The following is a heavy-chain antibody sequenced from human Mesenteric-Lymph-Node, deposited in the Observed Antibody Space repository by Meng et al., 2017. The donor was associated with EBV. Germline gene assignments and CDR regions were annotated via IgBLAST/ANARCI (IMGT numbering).Heavy chain of an antibody. V-gene: IGHV2-5*02. CDR2: IYWDDGQ. CDR3: AYSEWLRFFGP. J-gene: IGHJ5*02. D-gene: IGHD3-3*01. CDR1: GFSLTDGVG. Sequence: QDTMKDYGPTLSTTTQSLTLTCTFSGFSLTDGVGVGWIRQAPGKALEWLALIYWDDGQNYSPSLKSRLTITKDTSRKQVVLRMTNMDPVDTATYYCAYSEWLRFFGPWGQGTLVTVSS.